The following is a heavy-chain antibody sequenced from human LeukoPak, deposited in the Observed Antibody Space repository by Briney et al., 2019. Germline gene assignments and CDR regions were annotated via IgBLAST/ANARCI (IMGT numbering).Heavy chain of an antibody. CDR1: GGTFSSCA. J-gene: IGHJ3*02. D-gene: IGHD3-22*01. CDR3: AREYYYDSSGNAFDI. Sequence: SVKVSCKASGGTFSSCAISWVRQAPGQGLEWMGGIIPIFGTANYAQKFQGRVTITADESTSTAYMELRSLRSDDTAVYYCAREYYYDSSGNAFDIWGQGTMVTVSS. V-gene: IGHV1-69*13. CDR2: IIPIFGTA.